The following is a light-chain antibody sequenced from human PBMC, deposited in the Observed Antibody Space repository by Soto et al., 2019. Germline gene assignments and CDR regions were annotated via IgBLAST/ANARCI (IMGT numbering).Light chain of an antibody. J-gene: IGKJ1*01. CDR3: QPYNSYWT. V-gene: IGKV1-5*03. Sequence: DIQMTQSPSTLSASVGDRVTITCRASQSISSWLAWYQQKPGKAPKLLIYKASSLESGVPSRFSGSGSGTAFTLLISSRQPDDFETYYCQPYNSYWTFGQGTKVEIK. CDR1: QSISSW. CDR2: KAS.